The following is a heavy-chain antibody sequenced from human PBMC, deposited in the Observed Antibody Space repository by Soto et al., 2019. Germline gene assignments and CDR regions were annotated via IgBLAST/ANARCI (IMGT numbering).Heavy chain of an antibody. CDR1: GGSISSGDYY. V-gene: IGHV4-30-4*01. D-gene: IGHD1-26*01. J-gene: IGHJ6*02. Sequence: SETLSLTCTVSGGSISSGDYYWSWIRQPPGKGLEWIGYIYYSGSTYYNPSLKSRVTISVDTSKNQFSLKLSPVTAADTAVYYRARSATLYYYYGMDVWGQGTTVTVSS. CDR2: IYYSGST. CDR3: ARSATLYYYYGMDV.